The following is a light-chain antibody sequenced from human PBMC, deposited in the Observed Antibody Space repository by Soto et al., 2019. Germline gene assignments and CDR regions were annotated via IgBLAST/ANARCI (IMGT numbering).Light chain of an antibody. CDR2: DGS. CDR3: QVWDSSSDHYV. Sequence: SYELTQPPSVSVAPGQTARITCGGNNMGSKSVHWYRQKPSQAPVLVVYDGSDRPSGIPERFSGSNSGNTATLTISRVEAGDEADYYCQVWDSSSDHYVFGTGTKVTVL. V-gene: IGLV3-21*02. CDR1: NMGSKS. J-gene: IGLJ1*01.